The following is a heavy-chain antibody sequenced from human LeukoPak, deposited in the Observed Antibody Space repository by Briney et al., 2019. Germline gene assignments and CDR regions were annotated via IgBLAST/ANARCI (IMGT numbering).Heavy chain of an antibody. Sequence: SETLSLTCTVSGGSISSYYWSWIRQPPGKGLEWIGYIHYSGSTNYNPSLKSRVTISVDTSKNQFSLKLSSVTTADTAVYYCARGRTGYGGTDHWGQGTLVTVSS. CDR2: IHYSGST. CDR1: GGSISSYY. V-gene: IGHV4-59*01. J-gene: IGHJ5*02. CDR3: ARGRTGYGGTDH. D-gene: IGHD4-23*01.